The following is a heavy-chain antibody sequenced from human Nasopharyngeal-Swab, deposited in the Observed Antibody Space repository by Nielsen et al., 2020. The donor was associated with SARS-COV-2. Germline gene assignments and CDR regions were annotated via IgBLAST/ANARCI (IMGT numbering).Heavy chain of an antibody. J-gene: IGHJ4*02. CDR2: ISWNSGSI. CDR3: ARDRWYYYDSSGEID. CDR1: GFTFDDYA. D-gene: IGHD3-22*01. Sequence: GGSLRLSCAASGFTFDDYAMHWVRQAPGKGLEWVSGISWNSGSIGYADSVKGRFTISRDNAKNSLYLQMNSLRDEDTAVYYCARDRWYYYDSSGEIDWGQGTLVTVSS. V-gene: IGHV3-9*01.